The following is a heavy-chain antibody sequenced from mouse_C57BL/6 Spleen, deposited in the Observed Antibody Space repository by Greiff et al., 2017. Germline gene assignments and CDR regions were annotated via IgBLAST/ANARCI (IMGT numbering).Heavy chain of an antibody. D-gene: IGHD2-1*01. V-gene: IGHV5-4*03. CDR1: GFTFSSYA. CDR2: ISDGGSYT. Sequence: EVNVVESGGGLVKPGGSLKLSCAASGFTFSSYAMSWVRQTPEKRLEWVATISDGGSYTYYPDNVKGRFTISRDNAKNNLYLQMSHLKSEDTAMYYFARRGIYGNPAWFAYWGQGTLVTVSA. J-gene: IGHJ3*01. CDR3: ARRGIYGNPAWFAY.